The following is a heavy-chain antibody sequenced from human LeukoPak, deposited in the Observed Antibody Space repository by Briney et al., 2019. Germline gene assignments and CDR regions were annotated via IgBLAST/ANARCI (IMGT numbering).Heavy chain of an antibody. J-gene: IGHJ4*02. Sequence: SETLSLTCTVSGGSISTYYWSWIRQSPGKGLEWIGYIYYSGSTDYNPSLKSRVTISVDTSKNQFSLKLSSVTAADTAVYYCARYSSSRGVHWGQGTLVTVSS. D-gene: IGHD6-13*01. CDR1: GGSISTYY. CDR2: IYYSGST. V-gene: IGHV4-59*08. CDR3: ARYSSSRGVH.